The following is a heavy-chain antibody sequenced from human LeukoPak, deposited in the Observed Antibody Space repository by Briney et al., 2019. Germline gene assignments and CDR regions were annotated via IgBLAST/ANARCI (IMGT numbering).Heavy chain of an antibody. CDR1: GFTFSSYT. J-gene: IGHJ3*02. D-gene: IGHD3-9*01. CDR2: ISYDGSNK. Sequence: GGSLRLSCAASGFTFSSYTMHWVRQDPGKGLEWVAVISYDGSNKYYADSVKGRFTISRDNSKNTMYPQMNSLRAEDTAVYYCARPEEGYDIAPPGAFDIWGQGTMVTVSS. CDR3: ARPEEGYDIAPPGAFDI. V-gene: IGHV3-30-3*01.